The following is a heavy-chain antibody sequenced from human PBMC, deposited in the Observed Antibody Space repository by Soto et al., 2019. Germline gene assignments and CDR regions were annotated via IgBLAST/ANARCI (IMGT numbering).Heavy chain of an antibody. CDR3: ARVRYCSGGICRNWFDP. J-gene: IGHJ5*02. D-gene: IGHD2-15*01. CDR1: GFSFSDYY. Sequence: GGSLRLSCAAPGFSFSDYYMSWIRQAPGKGLEWVSYISTLGTTIYYADSVKGRFTISRDNAKNSLYLQVNSLRAEDTAMYYCARVRYCSGGICRNWFDPWGQGTLVTVSS. V-gene: IGHV3-11*01. CDR2: ISTLGTTI.